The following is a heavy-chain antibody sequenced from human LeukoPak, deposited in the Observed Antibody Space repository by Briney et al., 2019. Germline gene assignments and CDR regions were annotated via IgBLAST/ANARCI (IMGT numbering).Heavy chain of an antibody. J-gene: IGHJ5*02. V-gene: IGHV4-34*01. CDR1: GGSFSGYY. D-gene: IGHD3-3*02. CDR3: ARHIEVAFRVSRLGWFDP. Sequence: SETLSLTCAVYGGSFSGYYWSWIRQPPGKGLEWIGEINHSGSTNYNPSLKSRVTISVDTSKNQFSLKLSSVTAADTAMYYCARHIEVAFRVSRLGWFDPWGQGTLVTVSS. CDR2: INHSGST.